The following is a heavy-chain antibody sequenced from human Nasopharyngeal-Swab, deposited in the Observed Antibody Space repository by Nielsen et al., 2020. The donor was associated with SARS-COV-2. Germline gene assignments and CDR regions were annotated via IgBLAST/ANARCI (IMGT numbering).Heavy chain of an antibody. V-gene: IGHV3-30-3*01. J-gene: IGHJ6*03. CDR2: ISYDGSDK. D-gene: IGHD6-19*01. CDR3: ARDQGSGWLGGYMDV. CDR1: GFTFGSYA. Sequence: GESLKISCAASGFTFGSYAMHWVRQAPGKGLEWVAVISYDGSDKYYADSVKGRFTISRDNSKNTLYLQINSLRAEDTAVYYCARDQGSGWLGGYMDVWGKGTTVTVSS.